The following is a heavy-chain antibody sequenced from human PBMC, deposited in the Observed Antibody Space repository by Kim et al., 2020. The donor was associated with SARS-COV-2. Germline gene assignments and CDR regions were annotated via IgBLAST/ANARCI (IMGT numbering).Heavy chain of an antibody. D-gene: IGHD3-3*01. Sequence: SETLSLTCTVSGGSISSSSYYWGWIRQPPGKGLEWIGSIYYSGSTYYNPSLKSRVTISVDTSKNQFSLKLSSVTAADTAVYYCARLTCDFWSGYYTYNWFDPWGQGTLVTVSS. CDR2: IYYSGST. J-gene: IGHJ5*02. CDR3: ARLTCDFWSGYYTYNWFDP. V-gene: IGHV4-39*01. CDR1: GGSISSSSYY.